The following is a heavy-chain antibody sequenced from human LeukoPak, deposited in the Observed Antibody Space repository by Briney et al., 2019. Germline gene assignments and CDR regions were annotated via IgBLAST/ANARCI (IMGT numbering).Heavy chain of an antibody. CDR1: VFTFSSYA. J-gene: IGHJ4*02. V-gene: IGHV3-23*01. Sequence: GGSLRLSCAASVFTFSSYAMSCVRQAPGKGLEWVSPISGRGGSTYYADSVKSRVTISRDNSKNTLYLQMNSLRAEDTAVYYCANGEADIVVVPAAMPSAHHRLTMVRGVTAFDYWGQGTLVTVSS. CDR3: ANGEADIVVVPAAMPSAHHRLTMVRGVTAFDY. D-gene: IGHD2-2*01. CDR2: ISGRGGST.